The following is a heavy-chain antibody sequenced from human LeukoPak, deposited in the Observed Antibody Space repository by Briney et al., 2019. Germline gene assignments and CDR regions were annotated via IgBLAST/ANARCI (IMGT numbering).Heavy chain of an antibody. V-gene: IGHV1-18*01. CDR3: ARVTTQLRWHKGHALDI. CDR2: ISAYNGNT. Sequence: ASVKVSRTASGYTFTSYGISSVRQAPGQGLEWMGWISAYNGNTNYAQKLQGRVTMTTDTSTSTAYMELRSLRSDDTAVYYCARVTTQLRWHKGHALDIWGQGTMVTVSS. CDR1: GYTFTSYG. D-gene: IGHD4-23*01. J-gene: IGHJ3*02.